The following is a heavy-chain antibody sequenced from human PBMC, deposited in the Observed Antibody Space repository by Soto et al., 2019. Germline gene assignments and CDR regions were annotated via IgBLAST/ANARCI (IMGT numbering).Heavy chain of an antibody. CDR1: GFTFSSYA. CDR3: AEVRISSYYMDV. D-gene: IGHD3-10*01. V-gene: IGHV3-23*01. CDR2: IDSGGDST. J-gene: IGHJ6*03. Sequence: PGGSLRLSCVASGFTFSSYAMSWVRQVPGKGLEWVSAIDSGGDSTYYADSVKGRFTISRDNSKNTLYLQMNSLTVEDTAVYYCAEVRISSYYMDVWGQGTTVTVSS.